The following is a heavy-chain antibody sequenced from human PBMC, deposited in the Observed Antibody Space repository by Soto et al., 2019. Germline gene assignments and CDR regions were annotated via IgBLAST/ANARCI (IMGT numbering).Heavy chain of an antibody. CDR3: ASAASPYFGLFSAFHP. J-gene: IGHJ5*02. CDR1: GGPLSSGSYY. D-gene: IGHD3-9*01. Sequence: QVLLQESGTGLVKPSETLSLTCTVSGGPLSSGSYYWSWIRQSPGQGLERIGNIYYRGTTKYNPSLKSRVSISVDTSKTQFSLRLTSRSAADTAIYYCASAASPYFGLFSAFHPWGKGTLVTVSS. V-gene: IGHV4-61*01. CDR2: IYYRGTT.